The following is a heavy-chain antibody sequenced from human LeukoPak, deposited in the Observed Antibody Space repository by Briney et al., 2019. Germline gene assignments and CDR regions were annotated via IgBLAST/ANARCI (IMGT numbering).Heavy chain of an antibody. CDR2: INPNSGGT. CDR3: ARDLSAVAGSYYYYYYMDV. Sequence: ASVKVSCKASGYTFTGYYIHWVRQAPGQGLEWMGWINPNSGGTNYAQKFQGRVTMTRDTSISTAYMELSRLRSDDTAVYYCARDLSAVAGSYYYYYYMDVWGKGTTVTVSS. V-gene: IGHV1-2*02. J-gene: IGHJ6*03. D-gene: IGHD6-19*01. CDR1: GYTFTGYY.